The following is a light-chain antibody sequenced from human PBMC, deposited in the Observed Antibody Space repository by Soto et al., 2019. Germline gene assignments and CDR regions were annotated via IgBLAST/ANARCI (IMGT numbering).Light chain of an antibody. Sequence: QSALTQPASVSGSPGQSITISCTGTSSDVGGYNYVSWYQQHPGKAPKLMIYDVSNRPSGVSNRFSGSKSGNTASLTISGLQAEDEADYYCSSYTSRSTPSFGGGTQLTVL. CDR1: SSDVGGYNY. CDR3: SSYTSRSTPS. CDR2: DVS. V-gene: IGLV2-14*01. J-gene: IGLJ2*01.